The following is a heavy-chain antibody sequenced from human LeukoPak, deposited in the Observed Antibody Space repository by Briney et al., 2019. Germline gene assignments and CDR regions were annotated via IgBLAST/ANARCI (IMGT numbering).Heavy chain of an antibody. CDR2: INQDESSQ. J-gene: IGHJ6*04. CDR1: GFSFTTYW. D-gene: IGHD3-10*02. Sequence: PGGSLRLSCAASGFSFTTYWMGWVRQAPGKGLEWVANINQDESSQYYVDAVRGRFTISRDNAKNSLNLQMNSLRAEDTAVCYCAELGITMIGGVWGKGTTVTISS. V-gene: IGHV3-7*01. CDR3: AELGITMIGGV.